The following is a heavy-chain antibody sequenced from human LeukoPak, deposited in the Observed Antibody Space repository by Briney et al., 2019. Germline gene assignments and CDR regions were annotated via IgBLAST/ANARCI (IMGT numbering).Heavy chain of an antibody. CDR1: GFSFCDFY. D-gene: IGHD3-3*01. CDR2: ISPSSTYT. J-gene: IGHJ6*02. Sequence: GGSLRLSCAASGFSFCDFYMTWIRQAPGKGLEWLSQISPSSTYTNFADSVKGRFTISRDNAKNSLYLQMNSLRAEDTAVYYCARGGDFTPTYYYYGMDVWGQGTTVTVSS. CDR3: ARGGDFTPTYYYYGMDV. V-gene: IGHV3-11*06.